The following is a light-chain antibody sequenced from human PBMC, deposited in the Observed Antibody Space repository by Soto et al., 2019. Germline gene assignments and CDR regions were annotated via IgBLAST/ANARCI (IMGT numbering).Light chain of an antibody. CDR3: QQYNNWPIT. J-gene: IGKJ5*01. V-gene: IGKV3D-15*03. CDR1: QGIGDT. Sequence: EIVMTQSPATLSVSPGEGGTLSCGASQGIGDTLAWYQQKPGQTPRLLIYDTSIRATGVPARFSGSRSGAEFTLTISILQSEDFAVYYCQQYNNWPITFGQGTRLEIK. CDR2: DTS.